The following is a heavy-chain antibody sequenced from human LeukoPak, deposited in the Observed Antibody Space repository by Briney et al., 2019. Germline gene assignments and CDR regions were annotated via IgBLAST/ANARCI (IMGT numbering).Heavy chain of an antibody. D-gene: IGHD5-24*01. CDR3: VIGISPESYNYRY. CDR2: IIPNSGGT. J-gene: IGHJ4*02. Sequence: GASVKVSCKASGYTFTYHYIHWVRQAPGQGLEWMGWIIPNSGGTRYAQKFQGRVTMTRDTSISTAYMELSRLRSDDTAMYYCVIGISPESYNYRYWGQGALVTVSS. CDR1: GYTFTYHY. V-gene: IGHV1-2*02.